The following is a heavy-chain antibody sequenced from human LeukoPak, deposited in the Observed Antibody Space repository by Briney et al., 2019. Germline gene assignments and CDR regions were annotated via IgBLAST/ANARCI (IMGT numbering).Heavy chain of an antibody. CDR1: GFTFSNAW. CDR3: ARDYITIFGVVIMDV. CDR2: IRQDGSEK. Sequence: GGSLRLSCAASGFTFSNAWMSWVRQAPGKGLEWVANIRQDGSEKYYVDSVKGRFTISRDNAKNSLYLQMNSLRAEDTAVYYCARDYITIFGVVIMDVWGKGTTVTVSS. D-gene: IGHD3-3*01. J-gene: IGHJ6*03. V-gene: IGHV3-7*01.